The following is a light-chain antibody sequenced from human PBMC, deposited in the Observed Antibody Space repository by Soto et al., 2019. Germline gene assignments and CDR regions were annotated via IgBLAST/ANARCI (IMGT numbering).Light chain of an antibody. CDR1: QSVSSSY. V-gene: IGKV3-20*01. J-gene: IGKJ4*01. Sequence: EMVLTQSPGTLSLSPGERATLSCRASQSVSSSYLAWYQQKPGQAPRLLIYGASSRATGIPDRFSGSGSGTDFTLPISRLEPEDFAVYYCQQYGSSPLTFGGGTKVEIK. CDR2: GAS. CDR3: QQYGSSPLT.